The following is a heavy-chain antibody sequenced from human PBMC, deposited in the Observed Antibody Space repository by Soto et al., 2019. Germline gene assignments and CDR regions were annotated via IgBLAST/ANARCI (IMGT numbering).Heavy chain of an antibody. J-gene: IGHJ4*02. CDR3: ARPGGDFVLPRDY. Sequence: SETLSLTCTVSGGSISSSSYYWGWLRQPPGKGLEWIGSIYYSGSTYYNPSLKSRVTISVDTSKNQFSLKLSSVSAADTAVYFCARPGGDFVLPRDYWGPGTLVTVSS. CDR2: IYYSGST. V-gene: IGHV4-39*01. D-gene: IGHD2-21*01. CDR1: GGSISSSSYY.